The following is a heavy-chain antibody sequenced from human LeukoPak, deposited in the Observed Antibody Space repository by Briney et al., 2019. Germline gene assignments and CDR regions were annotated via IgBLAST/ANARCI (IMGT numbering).Heavy chain of an antibody. Sequence: GGSLRLSCAVSGFTFDDYGMSWVRQVPGKGLEWVSGINWNGGGTAYADSVKGRFIISRDNAKNSLYLEVNSLRAEDTALYHCARGPPYSGYDQFDSWGQGTLVTVSS. CDR2: INWNGGGT. D-gene: IGHD5-12*01. J-gene: IGHJ4*02. CDR3: ARGPPYSGYDQFDS. V-gene: IGHV3-20*01. CDR1: GFTFDDYG.